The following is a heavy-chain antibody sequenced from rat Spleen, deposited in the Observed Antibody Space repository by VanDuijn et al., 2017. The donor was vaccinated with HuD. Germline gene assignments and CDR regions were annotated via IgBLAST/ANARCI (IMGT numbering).Heavy chain of an antibody. CDR2: ISYDGTAT. CDR1: GFTFSMYG. V-gene: IGHV5S13*01. D-gene: IGHD1-12*02. Sequence: EVQLVDHGGGLVQPGRSLNLSCAPSGFTFSMYGMAWVRQAPTKGLEWVASISYDGTATYYPDSVKGRFTISRDNAENTQYLQMDRLRSEDMATDYCAGHYFHGTHFYGFAYWGQGTLVTVSS. CDR3: AGHYFHGTHFYGFAY. J-gene: IGHJ3*01.